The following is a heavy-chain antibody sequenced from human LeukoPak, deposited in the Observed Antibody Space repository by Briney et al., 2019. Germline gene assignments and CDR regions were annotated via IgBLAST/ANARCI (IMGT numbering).Heavy chain of an antibody. J-gene: IGHJ4*02. D-gene: IGHD5-12*01. CDR2: IYYSGST. CDR3: ARVAFRATIDY. Sequence: SETLSLTCTVSGGSISSYYWSWIRQPPGKGLEWIGYIYYSGSTNYNPSLKSRVTISVDTSKNQFSLKLSSVTAADTAVYYCARVAFRATIDYWGQGTLVTVSS. V-gene: IGHV4-59*01. CDR1: GGSISSYY.